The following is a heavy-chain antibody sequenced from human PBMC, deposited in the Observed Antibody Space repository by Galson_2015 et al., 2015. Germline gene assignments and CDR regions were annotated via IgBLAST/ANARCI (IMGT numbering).Heavy chain of an antibody. Sequence: SVKVSCKASGGTFSSYAISWVRQAPGQGLEWMGGIIPIFGTANYAQKFQGRVTITADESTSTAYMELSSLRSEDTAVYYCAVTAAATIEPYYYYYYMDVWGKGTTVTVSS. J-gene: IGHJ6*03. V-gene: IGHV1-69*13. D-gene: IGHD2-15*01. CDR3: AVTAAATIEPYYYYYYMDV. CDR2: IIPIFGTA. CDR1: GGTFSSYA.